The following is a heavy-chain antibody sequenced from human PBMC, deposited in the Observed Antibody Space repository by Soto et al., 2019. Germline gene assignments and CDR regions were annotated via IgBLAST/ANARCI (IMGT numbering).Heavy chain of an antibody. D-gene: IGHD3-16*01. V-gene: IGHV4-39*01. Sequence: SETLSLTCTVSGGSISGGSYFWGWIRQPPGKGLEWIGSVFFSGTTYYNPSLKSRVTISVDTSKSQFSLKLSSVTAADTAVYYCARHLVLILTFDYWGQGALVTVSS. CDR1: GGSISGGSYF. J-gene: IGHJ4*02. CDR3: ARHLVLILTFDY. CDR2: VFFSGTT.